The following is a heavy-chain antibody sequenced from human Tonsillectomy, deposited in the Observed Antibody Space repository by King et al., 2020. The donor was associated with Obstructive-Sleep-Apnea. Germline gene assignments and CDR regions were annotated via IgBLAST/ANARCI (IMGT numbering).Heavy chain of an antibody. Sequence: VQLVESGGGLVQPGGSLRLSCAASGFTFSSYVMSWVRQAPGKGLEWVSAISGSGGSTYYADSVKGRFTNSRDNYNNTLYLEMNSLRAEDTAVYYCAKSIPAAMIIYFQHWGQGTLVTVSS. J-gene: IGHJ1*01. V-gene: IGHV3-23*04. CDR3: AKSIPAAMIIYFQH. D-gene: IGHD2-2*01. CDR1: GFTFSSYV. CDR2: ISGSGGST.